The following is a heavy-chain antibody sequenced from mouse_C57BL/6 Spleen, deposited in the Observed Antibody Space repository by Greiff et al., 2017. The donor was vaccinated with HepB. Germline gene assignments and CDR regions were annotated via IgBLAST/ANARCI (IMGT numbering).Heavy chain of an antibody. D-gene: IGHD1-1*01. CDR1: GYTFTSYW. Sequence: QVQLQQPGAELVRPGASVKLSCKASGYTFTSYWMQWVKQRPGQGLEWIGEIDPSDSYTNYNQKFKGKATLTVDTSSSTAYMQLSSLTSEDSAVYYCARRTFTVASGYWGQGTTLTVSS. CDR2: IDPSDSYT. V-gene: IGHV1-50*01. CDR3: ARRTFTVASGY. J-gene: IGHJ2*01.